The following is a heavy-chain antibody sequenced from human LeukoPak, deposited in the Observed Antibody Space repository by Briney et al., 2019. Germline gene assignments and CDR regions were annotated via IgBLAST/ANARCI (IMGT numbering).Heavy chain of an antibody. D-gene: IGHD6-13*01. CDR3: ARDSSSSWFPLYYYYYGMDV. J-gene: IGHJ6*02. CDR2: ISGSGGST. Sequence: GGSLRLSCAASGFTFSSYAMSWVRQAPGKGLEWVSAISGSGGSTYYADSVKGRFTISRDNSKNTLYLQMNSLRAEDTAVYYCARDSSSSWFPLYYYYYGMDVWGQGTTVTVSS. V-gene: IGHV3-23*01. CDR1: GFTFSSYA.